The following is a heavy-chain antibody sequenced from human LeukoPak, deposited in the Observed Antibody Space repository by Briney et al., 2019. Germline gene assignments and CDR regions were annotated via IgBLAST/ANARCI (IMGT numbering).Heavy chain of an antibody. D-gene: IGHD1-26*01. CDR1: GYTFTSYA. Sequence: ASVKVSCKASGYTFTSYAMHWVRQAPGQRLEWMGWINAGNGNTKYSQKFQGRVTITRDTSASTAYMELSSLRSEDTAVYYCARDGIVGATSEFDYWGQGTLVTVSS. CDR3: ARDGIVGATSEFDY. CDR2: INAGNGNT. V-gene: IGHV1-3*01. J-gene: IGHJ4*02.